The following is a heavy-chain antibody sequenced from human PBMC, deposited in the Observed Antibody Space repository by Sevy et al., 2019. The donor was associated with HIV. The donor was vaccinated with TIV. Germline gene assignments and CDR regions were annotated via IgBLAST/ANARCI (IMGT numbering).Heavy chain of an antibody. J-gene: IGHJ4*02. CDR3: VSGRSSPSPFDF. Sequence: SETLSLTCSVSGGSIGRSDYYWGWIRQPPGKGLEWIGTIYYSSGNSYYNSSLKSRVTISIDTSKNQFSLRLSSVTAAETAVYYCVSGRSSPSPFDFWGQGTLVTISS. V-gene: IGHV4-39*01. CDR2: IYYSSGNS. D-gene: IGHD6-19*01. CDR1: GGSIGRSDYY.